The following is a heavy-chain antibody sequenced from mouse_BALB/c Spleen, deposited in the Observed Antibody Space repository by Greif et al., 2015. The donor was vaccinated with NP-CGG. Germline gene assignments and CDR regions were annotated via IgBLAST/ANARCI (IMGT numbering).Heavy chain of an antibody. J-gene: IGHJ4*01. CDR3: ARRTGTEAMDY. Sequence: QVQLQQPGPELVKPGASVKISCKASGYTFTDYYINWVKQKPGQGLEWIGWIYPGSGNTKYNEKIKGKATLTVDTSSSTAYMQLSSLASEDTAVYFCARRTGTEAMDYWGQGTSVTVSS. CDR1: GYTFTDYY. V-gene: IGHV1-84*02. CDR2: IYPGSGNT. D-gene: IGHD4-1*01.